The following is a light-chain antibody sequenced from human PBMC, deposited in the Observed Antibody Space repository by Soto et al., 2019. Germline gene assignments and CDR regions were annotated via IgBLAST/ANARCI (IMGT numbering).Light chain of an antibody. CDR1: QSVTNN. CDR2: DSS. CDR3: QQYNDWPGGT. Sequence: EIVMTQSPATLSVSPGGRATLSCRASQSVTNNLAWYQQKPGQAPRLLIYDSSTRATGVPARFGGSGSGTVFTLTISSLQSEDSATYYCQQYNDWPGGTFGRWTKLDIK. V-gene: IGKV3-15*01. J-gene: IGKJ2*01.